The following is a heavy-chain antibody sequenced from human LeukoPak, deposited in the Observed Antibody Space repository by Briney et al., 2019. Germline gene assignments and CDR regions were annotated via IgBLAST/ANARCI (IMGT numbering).Heavy chain of an antibody. J-gene: IGHJ4*02. Sequence: GGSLRLSCAASGFTFDDYAMHWVRQAPGKGLEWVSLISWDGGSTYYADSVKGRFTIPRDNSKNSLYLQMNSLRVEDTALYYCAKDSDGSGSYCDYWGQGTLVTVSS. CDR1: GFTFDDYA. D-gene: IGHD3-10*01. V-gene: IGHV3-43D*03. CDR3: AKDSDGSGSYCDY. CDR2: ISWDGGST.